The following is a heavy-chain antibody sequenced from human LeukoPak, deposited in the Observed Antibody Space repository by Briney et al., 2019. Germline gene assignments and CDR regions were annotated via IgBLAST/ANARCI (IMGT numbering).Heavy chain of an antibody. CDR1: GDSVSSNSAA. CDR2: TYYRSKWYN. V-gene: IGHV6-1*01. D-gene: IGHD1-14*01. CDR3: ARETNTWYTH. Sequence: SQTLSLTCAIAGDSVSSNSAAWNWIMQSPSRGLEWLGRTYYRSKWYNDYAVSVKSRIKFKPDTSKNQLSLQLNSANPEDTAVYYCARETNTWYTHWGQGTLVTVSS. J-gene: IGHJ5*02.